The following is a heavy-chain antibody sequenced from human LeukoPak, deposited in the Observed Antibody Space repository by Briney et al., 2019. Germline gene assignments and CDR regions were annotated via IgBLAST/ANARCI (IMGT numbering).Heavy chain of an antibody. D-gene: IGHD6-19*01. CDR1: GFSFSNHY. CDR2: INEDGSNK. J-gene: IGHJ4*02. CDR3: TRVIVAVPGYFDYFDF. V-gene: IGHV3-7*01. Sequence: GGSLRLSCTASGFSFSNHYMRWIRQAPGKGLEWVANINEDGSNKWHLGSVRGRFTVSRDNARNSLYLQMNSLRVEDTAVYYCTRVIVAVPGYFDYFDFWGQGVLVTVSS.